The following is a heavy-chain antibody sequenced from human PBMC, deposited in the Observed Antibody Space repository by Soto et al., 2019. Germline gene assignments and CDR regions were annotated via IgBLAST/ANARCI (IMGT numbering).Heavy chain of an antibody. J-gene: IGHJ5*02. D-gene: IGHD6-13*01. V-gene: IGHV4-59*01. CDR2: IYYSGST. CDR3: ARGGVAEFDP. Sequence: LLTRSLACPVCSVYISMDDLSLIRQPPGKGLEWIGYIYYSGSTSYNPSLKSRVTISIDTSKNQFSLKLSSVTAADTAVYYCARGGVAEFDPWGQGTLVTVSS. CDR1: SVYISMDD.